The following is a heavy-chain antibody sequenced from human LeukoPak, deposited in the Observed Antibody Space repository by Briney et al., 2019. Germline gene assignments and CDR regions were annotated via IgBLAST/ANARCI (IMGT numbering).Heavy chain of an antibody. Sequence: SETLSLTCTVSGGSISSYYWSWIRQPPGKGLEWIGYIYYSGSTNYNPSLKSRVTISVDASKNQFSLKLSSVTAADTAVYYCARVLTLYNWFDPWGQGTLVTVSS. CDR1: GGSISSYY. J-gene: IGHJ5*02. CDR3: ARVLTLYNWFDP. CDR2: IYYSGST. V-gene: IGHV4-59*01.